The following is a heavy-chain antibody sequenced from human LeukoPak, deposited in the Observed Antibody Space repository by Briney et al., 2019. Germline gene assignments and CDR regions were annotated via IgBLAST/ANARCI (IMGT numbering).Heavy chain of an antibody. CDR1: GFTFSRYW. D-gene: IGHD6-19*01. V-gene: IGHV3-74*01. Sequence: SGGSLRLSCAASGFTFSRYWMHWVRQAPGKGLVWVSRINSDGSSTNYADSVKGRFTISRDNAKNTLYLLMNSLRVEDTAVYYCASSSGGFNWFDPWGQGTLVTVSS. CDR3: ASSSGGFNWFDP. CDR2: INSDGSST. J-gene: IGHJ5*02.